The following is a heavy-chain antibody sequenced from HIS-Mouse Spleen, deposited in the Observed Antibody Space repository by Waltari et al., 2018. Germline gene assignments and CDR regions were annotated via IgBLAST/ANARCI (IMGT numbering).Heavy chain of an antibody. J-gene: IGHJ3*02. CDR2: ISYDGSNK. CDR3: ARGAVAGDAFDI. Sequence: QVQLVESGGGVVQPGRSLRLSCAASGFTFSSYAMHWVRQAPGKGLVWCAGISYDGSNKYYADSVKGRFTISIDNSKNTLYLQMNSLRAEDTAVYYCARGAVAGDAFDIWGQGTMVTVSS. D-gene: IGHD6-19*01. V-gene: IGHV3-30*04. CDR1: GFTFSSYA.